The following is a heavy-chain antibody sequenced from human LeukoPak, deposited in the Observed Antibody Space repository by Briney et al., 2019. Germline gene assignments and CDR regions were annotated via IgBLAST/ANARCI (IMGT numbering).Heavy chain of an antibody. CDR3: AKDSGNYFDDAFDI. D-gene: IGHD1-26*01. Sequence: GGSLRLSCAASGFTFSSYAMSWVRQAPEKGLEWVSAISGSGGGAYYAGSVKGRFTISRDNSKNTLYLQMNSLRADDTAVYYCAKDSGNYFDDAFDIWGQGTMVTVS. J-gene: IGHJ3*02. V-gene: IGHV3-23*01. CDR2: ISGSGGGA. CDR1: GFTFSSYA.